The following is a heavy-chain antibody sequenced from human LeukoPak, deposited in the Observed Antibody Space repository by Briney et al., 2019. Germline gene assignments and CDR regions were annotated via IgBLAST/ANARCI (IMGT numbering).Heavy chain of an antibody. CDR2: INPNSGGT. V-gene: IGHV1-2*02. J-gene: IGHJ4*02. CDR1: GYTFTGYY. Sequence: ASVKVSCKASGYTFTGYYMHWVRQAPGQGLEWMGWINPNSGGTNYAQKFQGRGTMTRDTSISTAYMELSRLRSDDTAVYYCAAVLNYDFWSGYHMPSNYWGQGTLVTVSS. D-gene: IGHD3-3*01. CDR3: AAVLNYDFWSGYHMPSNY.